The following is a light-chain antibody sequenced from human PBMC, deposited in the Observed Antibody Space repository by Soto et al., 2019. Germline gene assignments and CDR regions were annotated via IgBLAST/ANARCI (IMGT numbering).Light chain of an antibody. CDR3: QQYNNWPPYT. CDR1: QSVTGN. Sequence: EIVMTQSPATLSVSPGERATLSCRASQSVTGNLAWYQQKPGQAPRLLIYGASTRATGIPGRFSGSGFGTEFTLTISSLQSEDFAVYYCQQYNNWPPYTFGQGTKLEI. V-gene: IGKV3-15*01. J-gene: IGKJ2*01. CDR2: GAS.